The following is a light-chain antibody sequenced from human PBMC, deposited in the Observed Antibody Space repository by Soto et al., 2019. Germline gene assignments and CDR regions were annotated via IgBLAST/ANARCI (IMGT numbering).Light chain of an antibody. CDR3: QQYDNLP. V-gene: IGKV1-33*01. J-gene: IGKJ4*01. CDR1: KDISNY. Sequence: DIQMTQSPSSLSASVGDRVTITCQASKDISNYLNWYQQKPGKAPKLLIYDASNLETEVPSRFSGSGSGTDFTFTISSLQPADIATYYCQQYDNLPFGGGTKVEIK. CDR2: DAS.